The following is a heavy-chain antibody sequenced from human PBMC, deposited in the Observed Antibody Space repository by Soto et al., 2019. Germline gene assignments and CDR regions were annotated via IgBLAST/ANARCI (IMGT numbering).Heavy chain of an antibody. CDR1: GGTFSNHI. CDR2: IIPMLAIP. V-gene: IGHV1-69*08. D-gene: IGHD5-12*01. CDR3: GGDPPIVSAFSGHDDIDS. Sequence: QVQLVQSGAEVKKPGSSVKVSCKASGGTFSNHIITWVRQAPGQGPEWMGRIIPMLAIPNYAQKFQGRVTITADKSTTTAYREVSSLRPEDTAMYYCGGDPPIVSAFSGHDDIDSWGQGTLVTVSS. J-gene: IGHJ4*02.